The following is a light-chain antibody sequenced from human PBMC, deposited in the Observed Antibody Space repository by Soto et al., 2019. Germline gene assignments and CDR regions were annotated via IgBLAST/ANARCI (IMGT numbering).Light chain of an antibody. V-gene: IGLV2-23*01. CDR2: EGT. CDR3: CSYAGSNTHVV. Sequence: QSVLTQPASVSGSPGQSITISCTGTSNDVGSYNLVSWYQQHPGKAPKVMIYEGTKRPSGVSNRFSGSKSGNTASLTICGLQAEDEADYYCCSYAGSNTHVVFGGGTKLTVL. CDR1: SNDVGSYNL. J-gene: IGLJ2*01.